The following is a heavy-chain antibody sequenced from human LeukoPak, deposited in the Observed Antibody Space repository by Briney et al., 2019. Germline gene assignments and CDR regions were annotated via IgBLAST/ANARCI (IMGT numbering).Heavy chain of an antibody. CDR3: APTGLRLGELSSDY. CDR1: GFTFSSYA. D-gene: IGHD3-16*02. V-gene: IGHV3-23*01. Sequence: QPGGSLRLSCAASGFTFSSYAMNWVRQAPGKGLEWVSDISGSGGSTYYADSVKGRFTISRDNSKNTLYLQMNSLRAEDTAVYYCAPTGLRLGELSSDYWGQGTLVTVSS. CDR2: ISGSGGST. J-gene: IGHJ4*02.